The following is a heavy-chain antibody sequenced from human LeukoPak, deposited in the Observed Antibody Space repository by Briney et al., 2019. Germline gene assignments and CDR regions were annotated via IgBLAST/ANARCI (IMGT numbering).Heavy chain of an antibody. CDR1: GYTFTAHY. D-gene: IGHD3-10*01. J-gene: IGHJ2*01. V-gene: IGHV1-2*02. CDR3: ARGRGTTMVRGVITNYLDL. CDR2: IDPNSGGT. Sequence: ASVKVSCKASGYTFTAHYIHWVRQAPGQGLEWMGWIDPNSGGTNYAQKFLGSVTMTGDTSINTAFMELGRLRSGDTAIYYCARGRGTTMVRGVITNYLDLWGRGSLVTVSS.